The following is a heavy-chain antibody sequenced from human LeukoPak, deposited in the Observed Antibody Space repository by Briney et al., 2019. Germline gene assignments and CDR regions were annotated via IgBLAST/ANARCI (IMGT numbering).Heavy chain of an antibody. D-gene: IGHD1-26*01. CDR3: ASRFNSGSYFYY. CDR1: GGSFSGYY. J-gene: IGHJ4*02. Sequence: SETLSLTCAVYGGSFSGYYWSWIRQPPGKGLEWLGEINHSGSTNYNPSLKSRVTISVDTSKNQFSLKLSSVTAADTAVYYCASRFNSGSYFYYWGQGTLVTVSS. V-gene: IGHV4-34*01. CDR2: INHSGST.